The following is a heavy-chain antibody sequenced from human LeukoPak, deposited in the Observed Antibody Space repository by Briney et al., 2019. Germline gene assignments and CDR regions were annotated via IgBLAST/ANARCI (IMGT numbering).Heavy chain of an antibody. Sequence: GGSLRLSCEASGFTFSSHAMSWVRQAPGKGLEWVGRIKSKTDGGTTDYAAPVKGRFTISRDDSKNTLYLQMNSLKTEDTAVYYCTTEYWTTYGAVGYWGQGTLVTVSS. CDR3: TTEYWTTYGAVGY. CDR2: IKSKTDGGTT. D-gene: IGHD4-17*01. V-gene: IGHV3-15*01. J-gene: IGHJ4*02. CDR1: GFTFSSHA.